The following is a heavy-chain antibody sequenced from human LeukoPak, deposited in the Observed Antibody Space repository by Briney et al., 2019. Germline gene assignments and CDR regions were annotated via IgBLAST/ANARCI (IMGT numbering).Heavy chain of an antibody. J-gene: IGHJ4*02. D-gene: IGHD2-8*01. V-gene: IGHV1-46*01. CDR1: GYTFTSYY. Sequence: GASVKVSCKASGYTFTSYYMHWVRQAPGQGLEWMGIINPSGGSTSYAQKFQGRVTMTRDMSTSTVYMELSSLRSEDTAVYYCASPAACTNGVCYKYSFDYWGQGTLVTVSS. CDR2: INPSGGST. CDR3: ASPAACTNGVCYKYSFDY.